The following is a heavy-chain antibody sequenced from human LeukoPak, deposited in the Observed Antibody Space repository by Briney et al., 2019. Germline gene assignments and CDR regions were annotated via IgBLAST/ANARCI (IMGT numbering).Heavy chain of an antibody. CDR2: INPSGGST. V-gene: IGHV1-46*01. Sequence: ASVKVSCKASGYTFTSYYMHWVRQAPGQGLEWMGIINPSGGSTSYAQKFQGRVTMTRDTSTSTVYMELSSLRSEDTAVYYCARGHCSGGSCYSATGFDYWGQGTLVTVSS. CDR3: ARGHCSGGSCYSATGFDY. J-gene: IGHJ4*02. D-gene: IGHD2-15*01. CDR1: GYTFTSYY.